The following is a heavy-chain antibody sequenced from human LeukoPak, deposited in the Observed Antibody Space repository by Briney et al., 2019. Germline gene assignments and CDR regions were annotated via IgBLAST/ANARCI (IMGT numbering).Heavy chain of an antibody. CDR1: GGSISPYY. CDR2: MHYSGSA. J-gene: IGHJ4*02. D-gene: IGHD5-18*01. CDR3: ARGNGEYAYGYYFDY. Sequence: SETLSLTCTVSGGSISPYYWSWIRQPPGKGLEFIGFMHYSGSANYHPSLKSRVSISLDTSKNQFSLNLSSVTAADTAMYFCARGNGEYAYGYYFDYWGQGSLVTVSS. V-gene: IGHV4-59*01.